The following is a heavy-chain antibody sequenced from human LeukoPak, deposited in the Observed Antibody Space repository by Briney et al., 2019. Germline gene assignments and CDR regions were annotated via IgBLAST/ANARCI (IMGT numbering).Heavy chain of an antibody. Sequence: GASVKVSCKASGYTFAGYYMHWVRQAPGQGLEWMGRIIPILGIANYAQKFQGRVTITADKSTSTAYMELSSLRSEDTAVYYCASTGNWFDPWGQGTLVTVSS. J-gene: IGHJ5*02. CDR2: IIPILGIA. CDR3: ASTGNWFDP. CDR1: GYTFAGYY. V-gene: IGHV1-69*02. D-gene: IGHD3-10*01.